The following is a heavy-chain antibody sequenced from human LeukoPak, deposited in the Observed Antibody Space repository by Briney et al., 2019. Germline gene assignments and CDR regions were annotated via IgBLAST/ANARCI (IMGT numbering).Heavy chain of an antibody. CDR3: ARGRWIDC. V-gene: IGHV3-33*08. D-gene: IGHD4-23*01. Sequence: PGGSLRLSCAASGFTFSSADIHWVRQTPGKGLEWVAGIWGDGNRQYYTESVRGRFTISRDNSRNAAYLEMSSLRVDDTAIYYCARGRWIDCWGQGALVTVSS. J-gene: IGHJ4*02. CDR2: IWGDGNRQ. CDR1: GFTFSSAD.